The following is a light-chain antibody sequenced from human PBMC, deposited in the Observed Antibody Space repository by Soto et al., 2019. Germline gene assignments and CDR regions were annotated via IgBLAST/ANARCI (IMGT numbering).Light chain of an antibody. J-gene: IGKJ4*01. CDR1: QGISSY. V-gene: IGKV1-8*01. Sequence: AIRMTQSPSSFSASTGDRVTITCRASQGISSYLAWYQQKPGKAPKLLIYAASTLQSGVPSRVSGSGSGTHFTLTISCLQSEDFATYYCQQYYSYARTFGGGTKVEIK. CDR2: AAS. CDR3: QQYYSYART.